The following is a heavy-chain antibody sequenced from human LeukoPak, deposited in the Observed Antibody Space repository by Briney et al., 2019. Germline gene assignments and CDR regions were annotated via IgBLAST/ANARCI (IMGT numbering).Heavy chain of an antibody. CDR3: ARVSRYYDSSGFDP. CDR1: GYSFSGYS. V-gene: IGHV1-2*02. D-gene: IGHD3-22*01. CDR2: INPISGGT. J-gene: IGHJ5*02. Sequence: GASVKVSCKASGYSFSGYSMYWVRQAPGQGLEWMGWINPISGGTKYAQKFLGRVAMTRDTSISTAYMELSRLTSDDTAVYYCARVSRYYDSSGFDPWGQGTLVTVSS.